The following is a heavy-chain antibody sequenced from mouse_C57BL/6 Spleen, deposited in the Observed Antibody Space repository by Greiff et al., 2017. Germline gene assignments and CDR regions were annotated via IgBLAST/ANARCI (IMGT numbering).Heavy chain of an antibody. J-gene: IGHJ2*01. D-gene: IGHD2-4*01. CDR2: IYPGDGDT. V-gene: IGHV1-80*01. CDR1: GYAFSSYW. Sequence: QVQLQQSGAELVKPGASVKISCKASGYAFSSYWMNWVKQRPGKGLEWIGQIYPGDGDTNYNGKFKGKATLTADKSSSTAYMQLSSLTSEDSAVDFCARSGDYDYDFDYWGQGTTLTVSS. CDR3: ARSGDYDYDFDY.